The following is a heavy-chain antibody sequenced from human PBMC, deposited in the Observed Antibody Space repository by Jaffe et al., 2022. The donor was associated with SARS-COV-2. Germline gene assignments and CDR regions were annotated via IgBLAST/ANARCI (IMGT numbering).Heavy chain of an antibody. V-gene: IGHV3-64D*09. CDR1: GFTFSNSG. CDR3: VKTPFPNQDYMDYYFDY. CDR2: INSNGDRT. D-gene: IGHD4-4*01. J-gene: IGHJ4*02. Sequence: EVQLVESGGGLVQPGGSLRLSCSASGFTFSNSGMNWVRQAPGKGLEYVSAINSNGDRTHYADSVKGRFTISRDNSKNTLFLQMSSLRAEDTAVYYCVKTPFPNQDYMDYYFDYWGQGTLVTVSS.